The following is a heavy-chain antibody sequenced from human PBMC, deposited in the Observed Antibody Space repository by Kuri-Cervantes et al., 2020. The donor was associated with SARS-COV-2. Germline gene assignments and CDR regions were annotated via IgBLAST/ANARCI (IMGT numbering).Heavy chain of an antibody. V-gene: IGHV3-15*01. CDR2: IKSKTDGGTT. Sequence: LSLTCAASGFTFSNAWMSWVRQAPGKGLEWVGRIKSKTDGGTTDYAAPVKGRFTISRDDSKNTLYLQMNSLKTEDTAVYYCTTDQILGMQAFDIWGQGTMVTVSS. CDR1: GFTFSNAW. J-gene: IGHJ3*02. D-gene: IGHD7-27*01. CDR3: TTDQILGMQAFDI.